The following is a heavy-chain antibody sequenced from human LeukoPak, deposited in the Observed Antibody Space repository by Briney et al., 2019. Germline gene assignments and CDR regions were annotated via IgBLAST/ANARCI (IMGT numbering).Heavy chain of an antibody. Sequence: SETLSLTCAVHGGSFSGYYWSWIRQPPGKGLEWIGEINHSGSTNYNPSLKSRVTISVDTSKNQFSLKLSSVTAADTAVYYCARQHYYDSSGYPDAFDIWGQGTMVTVSS. J-gene: IGHJ3*02. CDR1: GGSFSGYY. V-gene: IGHV4-34*01. CDR3: ARQHYYDSSGYPDAFDI. D-gene: IGHD3-22*01. CDR2: INHSGST.